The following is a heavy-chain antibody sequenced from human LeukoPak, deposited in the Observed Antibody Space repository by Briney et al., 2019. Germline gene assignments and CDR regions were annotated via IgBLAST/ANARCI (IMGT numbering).Heavy chain of an antibody. J-gene: IGHJ2*01. D-gene: IGHD2-15*01. CDR1: GFTFSSYS. CDR3: ARGRLTCSGGSCYSWYFDL. CDR2: ISSSGTSI. Sequence: GGSLRLSCAASGFTFSSYSMNWVRQAPGKGLEWVSIISSSGTSIYYADSVKGRLTISRDNAKNSLYLQMNSLRDEDTAVYYCARGRLTCSGGSCYSWYFDLRGRGTLVTVSS. V-gene: IGHV3-48*02.